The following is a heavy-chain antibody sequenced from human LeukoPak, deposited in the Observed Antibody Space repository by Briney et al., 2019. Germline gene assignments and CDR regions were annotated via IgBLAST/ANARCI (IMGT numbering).Heavy chain of an antibody. CDR3: ARGSAWYFVY. V-gene: IGHV4-61*01. CDR2: IYYSGST. D-gene: IGHD6-19*01. CDR1: GDSVSSGSSY. J-gene: IGHJ4*02. Sequence: SETLSLTCTVSGDSVSSGSSYWSWIRQPPGKGLEWVGYIYYSGSTNYNPSLKSRVTISVDTSKNQFSLKLSSVTAADTALYYCARGSAWYFVYWGQGTLVTVSS.